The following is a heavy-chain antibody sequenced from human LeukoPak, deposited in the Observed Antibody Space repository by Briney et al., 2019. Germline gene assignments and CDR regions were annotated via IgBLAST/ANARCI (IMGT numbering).Heavy chain of an antibody. V-gene: IGHV1-2*02. Sequence: GASVKLCDNASGYTFTGHYMYWVRQAPGQGLEWMGWINPNSGDTNYAQKFQGRVTMTRDTSISTAYMDLNRLTSDDTAVYYCARRLTTSQDLDYWGQGTLVTVSS. J-gene: IGHJ4*02. D-gene: IGHD3-22*01. CDR3: ARRLTTSQDLDY. CDR2: INPNSGDT. CDR1: GYTFTGHY.